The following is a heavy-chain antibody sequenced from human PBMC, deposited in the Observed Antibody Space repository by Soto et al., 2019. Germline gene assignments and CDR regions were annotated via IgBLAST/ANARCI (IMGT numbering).Heavy chain of an antibody. CDR1: GGTFSSYA. CDR3: ARDRRKTLWFGDDGFDP. J-gene: IGHJ5*02. D-gene: IGHD3-10*01. V-gene: IGHV1-69*06. CDR2: IIPIFGTA. Sequence: QVQLVQSGAEVKKPGSSVKVSCKASGGTFSSYAISWVRQAPGQGLEWMGGIIPIFGTANYAQKFQGRVTITADKSTSTDYMELSSLRSEDTAVYYCARDRRKTLWFGDDGFDPWGQGTPVTVSS.